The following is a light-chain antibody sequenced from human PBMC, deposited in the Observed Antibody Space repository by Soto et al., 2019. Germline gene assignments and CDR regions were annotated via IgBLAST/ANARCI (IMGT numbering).Light chain of an antibody. V-gene: IGKV3-15*01. CDR1: QSVRSN. J-gene: IGKJ2*01. CDR2: GAS. CDR3: QQYNNWPLYT. Sequence: EIVMTQSPATLSVSPEERATLSCRASQSVRSNLAWYQQKPGQAPRLLIYGASTRATGIPARFSGSGSGTEFTLTISSLQSEDFAVYYCQQYNNWPLYTFGQGTKLEIK.